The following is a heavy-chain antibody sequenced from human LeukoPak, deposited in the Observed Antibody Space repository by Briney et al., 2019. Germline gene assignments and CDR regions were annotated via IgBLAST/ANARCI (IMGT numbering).Heavy chain of an antibody. CDR2: INPNSGGT. V-gene: IGHV1-2*02. J-gene: IGHJ4*02. CDR1: GYTFTSYY. D-gene: IGHD6-19*01. Sequence: ASVKVSCKASGYTFTSYYMHWVRQAPGQGLEWMGWINPNSGGTNYAQKFQGRVTMTRDTSISTAYMELSRLRSDDTAVYYCARVDSSGWSKWEFDYWGQGTLVTVSS. CDR3: ARVDSSGWSKWEFDY.